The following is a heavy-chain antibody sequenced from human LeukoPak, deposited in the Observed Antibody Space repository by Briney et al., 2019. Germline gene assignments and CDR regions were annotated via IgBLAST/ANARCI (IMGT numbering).Heavy chain of an antibody. Sequence: GGSLRLSCAASGFTFTTYAMNWVRQAPGKGLEWVSAISGGAVIKTYYTDSVKGRFTISRDSSKNTLYLQMNSLRADDTAVYYCAKDPVVGAPHIFDIWGQGTMITVSS. CDR3: AKDPVVGAPHIFDI. D-gene: IGHD2-21*01. CDR2: ISGGAVIKT. CDR1: GFTFTTYA. V-gene: IGHV3-23*01. J-gene: IGHJ3*02.